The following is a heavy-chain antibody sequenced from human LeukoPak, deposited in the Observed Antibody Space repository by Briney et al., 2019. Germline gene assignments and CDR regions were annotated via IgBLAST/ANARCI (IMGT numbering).Heavy chain of an antibody. D-gene: IGHD2-15*01. V-gene: IGHV3-11*04. CDR2: ISSSSSTI. CDR3: ASYSDAFDI. J-gene: IGHJ3*02. CDR1: GFTFSDYY. Sequence: GGSLRLSCAASGFTFSDYYMNWVRQAPGKGLEWVSYISSSSSTIYYADSVKGRFTISRDNAKNSLYLQMNSLRAEDTAVYYCASYSDAFDIWGQGTMVTVSS.